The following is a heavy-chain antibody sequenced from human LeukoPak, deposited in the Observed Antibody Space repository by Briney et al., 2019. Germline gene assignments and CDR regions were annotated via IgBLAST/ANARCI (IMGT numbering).Heavy chain of an antibody. CDR3: AKGRQWLVHPQFDY. V-gene: IGHV3-30*18. Sequence: GGSLRLSCAASGFTFSSYGMHWVRQAPGKGLEWVAVISYDGSNKYYADSVKGRFTISRDNSKNTLYLQMNSLRAEDTAVYYCAKGRQWLVHPQFDYWGQGTLVTVSS. D-gene: IGHD6-19*01. CDR1: GFTFSSYG. CDR2: ISYDGSNK. J-gene: IGHJ4*02.